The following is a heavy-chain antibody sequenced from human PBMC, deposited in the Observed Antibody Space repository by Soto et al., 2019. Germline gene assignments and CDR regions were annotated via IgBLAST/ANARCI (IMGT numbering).Heavy chain of an antibody. CDR1: GFTFSSYP. CDR3: VRGTNGWRGMDY. D-gene: IGHD2-8*01. V-gene: IGHV3-74*01. CDR2: ITEDGSGT. J-gene: IGHJ4*02. Sequence: PXESLRLSCATSGFTFSSYPIHWVRQAPGKGPVWVSRITEDGSGTAYADSVKGRFTVTRDNAKNTMYLQMGGLGAEDTAVYHCVRGTNGWRGMDYWGQGTLVTVSS.